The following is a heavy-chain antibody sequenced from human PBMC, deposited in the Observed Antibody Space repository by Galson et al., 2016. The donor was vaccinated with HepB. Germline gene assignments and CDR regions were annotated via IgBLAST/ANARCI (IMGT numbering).Heavy chain of an antibody. V-gene: IGHV3-23*01. CDR2: ISGRGDGT. CDR3: VKNEKWLARWTFES. J-gene: IGHJ4*02. D-gene: IGHD6-19*01. CDR1: GFSFGNYV. Sequence: SLRLSCAGSGFSFGNYVMSWVRQAPGKGPEWLSGISGRGDGTYYAKSVEGRFTISRDNSKNMLLLQMNTLRLEDTAVYYCVKNEKWLARWTFESWGQGTLVTVSS.